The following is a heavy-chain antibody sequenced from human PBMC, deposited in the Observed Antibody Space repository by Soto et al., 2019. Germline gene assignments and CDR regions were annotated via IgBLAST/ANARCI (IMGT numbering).Heavy chain of an antibody. CDR2: ISSSSSYI. J-gene: IGHJ4*02. Sequence: PGGSLRLSCAASGFTFSSYSMNWVRQAPGKGLEWVSSISSSSSYIYYADSVKGRFTISRDNAKNSLYLQMSSLRAEDTAVYYCARLAVDAYFDDWGQGTRVTVSS. V-gene: IGHV3-21*01. CDR1: GFTFSSYS. CDR3: ARLAVDAYFDD. D-gene: IGHD6-19*01.